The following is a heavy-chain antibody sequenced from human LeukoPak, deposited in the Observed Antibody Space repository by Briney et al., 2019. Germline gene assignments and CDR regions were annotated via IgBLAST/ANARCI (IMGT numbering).Heavy chain of an antibody. D-gene: IGHD2-15*01. CDR2: ISRSSSTI. CDR1: GFTFSGYS. J-gene: IGHJ4*02. V-gene: IGHV3-48*01. Sequence: GGSLRLSCAASGFTFSGYSMNWVRQVPGKGLEGVSYISRSSSTIYYADSVKGRFTISRDNSKNTLYLQLGSLRAEDMAVYYCARRYCSSGFCPYYFDYWGQGTLVTVSS. CDR3: ARRYCSSGFCPYYFDY.